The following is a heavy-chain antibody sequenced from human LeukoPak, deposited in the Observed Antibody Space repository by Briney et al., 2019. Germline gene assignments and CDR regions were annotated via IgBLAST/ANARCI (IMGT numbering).Heavy chain of an antibody. CDR1: GFTFSTYT. V-gene: IGHV3-48*04. CDR3: ARDFFPVVDSSWYEIGY. Sequence: GGSLRLSCAASGFTFSTYTMNWVRQAPGKGLEWVSYISSSISITYYADSVKGRFTISRDNAENSLYLQMDSLRSEDTAVYYCARDFFPVVDSSWYEIGYWGQGTLVIVSS. D-gene: IGHD6-13*01. CDR2: ISSSISIT. J-gene: IGHJ4*02.